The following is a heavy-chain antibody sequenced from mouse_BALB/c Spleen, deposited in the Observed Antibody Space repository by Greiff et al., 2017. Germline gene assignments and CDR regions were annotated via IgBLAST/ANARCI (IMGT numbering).Heavy chain of an antibody. CDR3: ARGDYDYERFAY. CDR1: GYSITSDYA. D-gene: IGHD2-4*01. J-gene: IGHJ3*01. V-gene: IGHV3-2*02. CDR2: MSYSGST. Sequence: EVQLQQSGPGLVKPSQSLSLTCTVTGYSITSDYAWNWIRQFPGNKLEWMGYMSYSGSTSYNPSLKSRISITRDTSKNQFFLQLNSVTTEDTATYYCARGDYDYERFAYWGQGTLVTVSA.